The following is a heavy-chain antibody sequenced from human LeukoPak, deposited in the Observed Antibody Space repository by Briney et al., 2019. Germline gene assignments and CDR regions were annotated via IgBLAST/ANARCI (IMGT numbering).Heavy chain of an antibody. CDR3: AKVPQWNVDP. CDR1: GFTFSSYA. D-gene: IGHD1-1*01. J-gene: IGHJ5*02. V-gene: IGHV3-23*01. Sequence: PGGSLRLSCAASGFTFSSYAMSWVRQAPGKGLEWVSVISASGGNTNYADSVKGRFTISRDNSKNTLFLQMNSLRAEDTAVYYCAKVPQWNVDPWGQGTLVTVSS. CDR2: ISASGGNT.